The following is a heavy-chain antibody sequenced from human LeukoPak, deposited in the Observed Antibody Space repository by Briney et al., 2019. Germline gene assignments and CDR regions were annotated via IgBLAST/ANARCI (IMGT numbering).Heavy chain of an antibody. Sequence: GGSLRLSCAASGFTFSSYSMNWVRQAPGKGLEWVSSISSSSSYIYYAGSVKGRFTISRDNAKNSLYLQMNSLRADDTAVYYCARDLGGSGWSDAFDIWGQGTMVTVSS. CDR3: ARDLGGSGWSDAFDI. CDR2: ISSSSSYI. J-gene: IGHJ3*02. D-gene: IGHD6-19*01. CDR1: GFTFSSYS. V-gene: IGHV3-21*01.